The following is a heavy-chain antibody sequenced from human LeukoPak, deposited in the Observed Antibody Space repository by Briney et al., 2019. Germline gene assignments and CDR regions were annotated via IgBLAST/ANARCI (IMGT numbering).Heavy chain of an antibody. CDR1: GGSISSSSYY. D-gene: IGHD2-21*02. V-gene: IGHV4-39*07. J-gene: IGHJ4*02. CDR3: ARGRGVTETKYYFDY. Sequence: PSETLSLTCTVSGGSISSSSYYWGWIRQPPGKGLEWIGSIYYSGSTYYNPSLKSRVTISVDTSKNQFSLKLSSVTAADTAVYYWARGRGVTETKYYFDYWGQGTLVTVSS. CDR2: IYYSGST.